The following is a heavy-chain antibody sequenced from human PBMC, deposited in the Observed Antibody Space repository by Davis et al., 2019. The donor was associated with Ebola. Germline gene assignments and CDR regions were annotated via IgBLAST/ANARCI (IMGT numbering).Heavy chain of an antibody. Sequence: GESLKISCAASGFTFRNAWVSWVRQAPGEGLEWVGRIKSKSEGGTTEYSAPVKDRFTISRDDSKNTVFLQMNGLKAEDTAVYYCATRLECTKGECSGYYYMNVWGKGTTVTVSS. J-gene: IGHJ6*03. CDR2: IKSKSEGGTT. CDR1: GFTFRNAW. D-gene: IGHD2-8*01. V-gene: IGHV3-15*01. CDR3: ATRLECTKGECSGYYYMNV.